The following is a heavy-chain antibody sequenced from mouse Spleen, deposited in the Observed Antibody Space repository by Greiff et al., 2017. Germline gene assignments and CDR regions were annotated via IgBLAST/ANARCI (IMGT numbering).Heavy chain of an antibody. CDR1: GYAFSSSW. CDR3: AREDGDYPWFAY. CDR2: IYPGDGDT. D-gene: IGHD2-4*01. V-gene: IGHV1-82*01. Sequence: QVQLQQSGPELVKPGASVKISCKASGYAFSSSWMNWVKQRPGKGLEWIGRIYPGDGDTNYNGKFKGKATLTADKSSSTAYMQLSSLTSEDSAVYFCAREDGDYPWFAYWGQGTLVTVSA. J-gene: IGHJ3*01.